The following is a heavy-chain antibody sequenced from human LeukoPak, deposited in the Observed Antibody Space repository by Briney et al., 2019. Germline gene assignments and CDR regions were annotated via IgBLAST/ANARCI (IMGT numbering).Heavy chain of an antibody. D-gene: IGHD2-15*01. V-gene: IGHV3-30*03. Sequence: GGSLRLSCAASGFTFSSYGMHWVRQAPGKGLEWVAVISYDGSNKYYADSVKGRFTISRDNAKNSLYLQMNSLRAEDTAVYYCARVLCSGGSCYINWFDPWGQGTLVTVSS. CDR3: ARVLCSGGSCYINWFDP. J-gene: IGHJ5*02. CDR1: GFTFSSYG. CDR2: ISYDGSNK.